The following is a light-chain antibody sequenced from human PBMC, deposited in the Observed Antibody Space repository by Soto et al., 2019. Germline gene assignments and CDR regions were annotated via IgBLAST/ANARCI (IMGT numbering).Light chain of an antibody. CDR1: SSDVGSYNL. Sequence: QSALTQPASVSGSPGQSITISCTGTSSDVGSYNLVSWYQQHPGKAPKLMIYEVSKRPSGVSNRFSGSKSGNTASLTISGLQAEDEADYYCCSYAGSSCYVFGTGTKVTV. V-gene: IGLV2-23*02. CDR3: CSYAGSSCYV. CDR2: EVS. J-gene: IGLJ1*01.